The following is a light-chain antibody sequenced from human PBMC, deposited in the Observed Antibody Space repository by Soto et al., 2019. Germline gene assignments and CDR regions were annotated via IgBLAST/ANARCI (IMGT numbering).Light chain of an antibody. V-gene: IGKV1-5*01. CDR3: QQYNSSPWT. Sequence: TQLTQSPSTLSASVGDRVTITCRASQSISKYLAWYQHKPGKAPKLLSHDASSLESGVPLRFRGSGSGTEFTLIISSLKPDDVETYYCQQYNSSPWTFGQGTKVDI. CDR1: QSISKY. J-gene: IGKJ1*01. CDR2: DAS.